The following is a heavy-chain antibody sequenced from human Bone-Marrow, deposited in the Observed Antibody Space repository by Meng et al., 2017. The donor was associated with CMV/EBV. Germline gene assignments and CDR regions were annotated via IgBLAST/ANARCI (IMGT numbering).Heavy chain of an antibody. D-gene: IGHD1-1*01. J-gene: IGHJ5*02. CDR1: GFSFSNYD. CDR3: ARARETSPGMNWFDP. Sequence: GGPLRLSCAASGFSFSNYDMNWVRQAPGKGLERVSYINRKSDFIDQADSVKGRFTISRDNANNSLYLQIHSLREEDTAVYNCARARETSPGMNWFDPWGQGTLVTVSS. CDR2: INRKSDFI. V-gene: IGHV3-21*04.